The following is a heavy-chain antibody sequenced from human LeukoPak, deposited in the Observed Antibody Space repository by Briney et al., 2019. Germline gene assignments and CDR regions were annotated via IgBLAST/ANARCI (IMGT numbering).Heavy chain of an antibody. J-gene: IGHJ4*02. Sequence: ASVKVSCKASGYTFTGYYMHWVRQAPGQGLEWMGWINPNSGGTSYAQKFQDRVTMTWDTSISTAYMEVSRLRSDDTAVYFCARAPNPYYYDSSGYNDYWGQGTLVTVSS. CDR3: ARAPNPYYYDSSGYNDY. CDR1: GYTFTGYY. D-gene: IGHD3-22*01. CDR2: INPNSGGT. V-gene: IGHV1-2*02.